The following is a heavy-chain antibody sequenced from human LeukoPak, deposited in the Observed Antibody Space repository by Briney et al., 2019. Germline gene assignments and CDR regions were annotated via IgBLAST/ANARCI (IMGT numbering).Heavy chain of an antibody. J-gene: IGHJ4*02. D-gene: IGHD3-10*02. V-gene: IGHV4-39*07. CDR1: GGSISITSYY. CDR3: ARRKTRAVRGVISGIDY. Sequence: SETLSLTCTVSGGSISITSYYWGWIRQPPGKGLEWIGSMYSSGSTYYNPSLKSRVTISVDTSKNQFSLKLSSVTAADTAVYYCARRKTRAVRGVISGIDYWGQGTLVTVSS. CDR2: MYSSGST.